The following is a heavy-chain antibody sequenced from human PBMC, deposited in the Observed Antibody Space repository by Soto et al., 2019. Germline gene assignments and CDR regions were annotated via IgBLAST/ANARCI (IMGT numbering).Heavy chain of an antibody. D-gene: IGHD4-4*01. CDR3: ASSYSNYALIDYYYYGMDV. J-gene: IGHJ6*02. CDR2: INAGNGNT. V-gene: IGHV1-3*01. CDR1: GYTFTSYA. Sequence: QVQLVQSGAEVKKPGASVKVSCKASGYTFTSYAMHWVRQAPGQRLEWMGWINAGNGNTKYSQKFQGRGTITRDTSASTAYIELSSLRSEDTAVYYCASSYSNYALIDYYYYGMDVWGQGTTVTVSS.